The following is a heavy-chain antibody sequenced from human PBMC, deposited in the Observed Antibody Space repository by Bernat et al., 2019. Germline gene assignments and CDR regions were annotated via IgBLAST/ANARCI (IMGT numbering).Heavy chain of an antibody. CDR1: GFTFSSYG. J-gene: IGHJ3*02. D-gene: IGHD3-22*01. Sequence: QVQLVESGGGVVQPGRSLRLSCAASGFTFSSYGMHWVRQAPGKGLEWVAVISYDGSNKYYADSVKGLFTISRDNSKNTLYLQMNSLRAEDTAVYYCAQSWGYYDEESFDIWGQGTMVTVSS. V-gene: IGHV3-30*03. CDR2: ISYDGSNK. CDR3: AQSWGYYDEESFDI.